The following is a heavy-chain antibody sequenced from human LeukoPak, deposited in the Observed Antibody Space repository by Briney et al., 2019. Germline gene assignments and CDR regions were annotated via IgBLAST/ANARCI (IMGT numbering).Heavy chain of an antibody. J-gene: IGHJ6*02. CDR3: ARGGGPLRYFDWLSQGSYYYGMDV. D-gene: IGHD3-9*01. CDR1: GGSFSGYY. V-gene: IGHV4-34*01. CDR2: INHSGST. Sequence: SETLSLTCAVYGGSFSGYYWRWIRQPPGKGLEWIGEINHSGSTNYNPSLKSRVTISVDTSKNQFSLKLSSVTAADTAVYYCARGGGPLRYFDWLSQGSYYYGMDVWGQGTTVTVSS.